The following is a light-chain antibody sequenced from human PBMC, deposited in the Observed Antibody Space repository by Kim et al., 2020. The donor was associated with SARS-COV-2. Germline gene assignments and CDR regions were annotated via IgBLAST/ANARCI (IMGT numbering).Light chain of an antibody. CDR2: GAS. J-gene: IGKJ2*01. CDR3: QQYGNSPPYT. CDR1: QSVINNY. V-gene: IGKV3-20*01. Sequence: IVLTQSPGTLSLSPGERATLSCRASQSVINNYLAWYQQKPGQAPRLLIHGASSRATGIPDRFRASGSGTDFTLTISRLEPEDFAVYFCQQYGNSPPYTFGQGTKLEI.